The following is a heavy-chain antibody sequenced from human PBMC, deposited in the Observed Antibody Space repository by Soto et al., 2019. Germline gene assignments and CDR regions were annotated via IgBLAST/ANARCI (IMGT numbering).Heavy chain of an antibody. J-gene: IGHJ6*02. CDR1: GFTFSSYE. D-gene: IGHD2-15*01. Sequence: GSLRLSCAASGFTFSSYEMNWVRQAPGKGLEWVSYISSSGSTIYYADSVKGRFTISRDSAKNSLYLQMNSLRAEDTAVYYCARDVSCSGGSCYSNDYYYYGMDVWGQGTTVTVSS. V-gene: IGHV3-48*03. CDR2: ISSSGSTI. CDR3: ARDVSCSGGSCYSNDYYYYGMDV.